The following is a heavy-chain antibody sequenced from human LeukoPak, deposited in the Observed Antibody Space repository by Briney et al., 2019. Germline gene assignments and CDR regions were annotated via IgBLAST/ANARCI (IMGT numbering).Heavy chain of an antibody. V-gene: IGHV1-69*05. J-gene: IGHJ4*02. D-gene: IGHD3-22*01. Sequence: GASVKVSCTASGGTFSSYAISWVRQAPGQGLEWMGGIIPIFGTANYAQKLQGRVTMTTDASTSTAYMELRSLRSDDTAVYYCARDRGNYDSSDPLDYWGQGTLVTVSS. CDR2: IIPIFGTA. CDR3: ARDRGNYDSSDPLDY. CDR1: GGTFSSYA.